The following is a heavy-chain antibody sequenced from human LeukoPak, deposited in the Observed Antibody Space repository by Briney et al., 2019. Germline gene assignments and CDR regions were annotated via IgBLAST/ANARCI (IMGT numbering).Heavy chain of an antibody. D-gene: IGHD5-12*01. CDR1: GFTFSNAW. Sequence: GGSLRLSCAASGFTFSNAWMSWVRQAPGKGLEWVSSISSSSSYIYYADSVKGRFTISRDNAKNSLYLQMNSLRAEDTAVYYCAREGNSGYDTPYYYYYGMDVWGQGTTVTVSS. J-gene: IGHJ6*02. CDR2: ISSSSSYI. V-gene: IGHV3-21*01. CDR3: AREGNSGYDTPYYYYYGMDV.